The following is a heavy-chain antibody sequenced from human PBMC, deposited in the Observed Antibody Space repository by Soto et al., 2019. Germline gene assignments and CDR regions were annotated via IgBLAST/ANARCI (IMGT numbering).Heavy chain of an antibody. CDR1: GGTFSSYT. V-gene: IGHV1-69*12. Sequence: QVQLVQSGAEVKKPGSSVKVSCKASGGTFSSYTISWVRQAPGQGLEWMGGIIPIFGTANYAQKFQGRVTITADEFTSTAYMELSSLRPEDTAVYYRASDPHQGELYAFHYWGQGLLVTVSS. J-gene: IGHJ4*02. D-gene: IGHD3-16*01. CDR3: ASDPHQGELYAFHY. CDR2: IIPIFGTA.